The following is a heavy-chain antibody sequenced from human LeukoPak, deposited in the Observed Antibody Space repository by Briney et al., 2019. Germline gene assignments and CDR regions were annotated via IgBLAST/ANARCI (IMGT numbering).Heavy chain of an antibody. J-gene: IGHJ4*02. CDR3: ARDREFSGSYYRPFDY. CDR1: GGSFSGYY. V-gene: IGHV4-34*01. CDR2: INHSGST. D-gene: IGHD1-26*01. Sequence: SETLSLTCAVYGGSFSGYYWSWIRQPPGKGLEWIGEINHSGSTNYNPSLKSRVTISVDTSKNQFSLKLSSVTAADTAVYYCARDREFSGSYYRPFDYWGQGTLVTVSS.